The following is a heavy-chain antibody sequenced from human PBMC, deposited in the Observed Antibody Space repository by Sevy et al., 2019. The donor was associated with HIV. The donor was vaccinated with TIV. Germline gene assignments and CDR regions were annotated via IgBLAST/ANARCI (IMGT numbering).Heavy chain of an antibody. Sequence: GGSLRLSCAASGFTFNNYAMSWVRQAPGKGLEGKGLEWVSTISGGGGGTYYADSVRGRCTTSRDNSKNTLYLQVNSLRVEDTAVYYCAKHYIHDIADGWYFDLWGRGTLVTVSS. J-gene: IGHJ2*01. CDR3: AKHYIHDIADGWYFDL. CDR1: GFTFNNYA. V-gene: IGHV3-23*01. D-gene: IGHD6-13*01. CDR2: ISGGGGGT.